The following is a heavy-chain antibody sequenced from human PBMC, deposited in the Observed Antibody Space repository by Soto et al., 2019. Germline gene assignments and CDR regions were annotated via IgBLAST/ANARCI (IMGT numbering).Heavy chain of an antibody. D-gene: IGHD5-18*01. CDR1: GFTFSSYA. CDR2: ISGSGGST. CDR3: AKVRGYTEKDYFDY. V-gene: IGHV3-23*01. Sequence: GFLRLSFAAAGFTFSSYAMSWVRQAPGKGLEWVSAISGSGGSTYYADSVKGRFTISRDNSKNTLYLQMNSLRAEDTAVYYCAKVRGYTEKDYFDYWGQGTLVTVSS. J-gene: IGHJ4*02.